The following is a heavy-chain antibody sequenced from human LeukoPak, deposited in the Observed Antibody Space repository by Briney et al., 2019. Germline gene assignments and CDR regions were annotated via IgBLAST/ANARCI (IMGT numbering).Heavy chain of an antibody. CDR3: ARESSSWPEYFDY. V-gene: IGHV4-30-4*02. Sequence: PSETLSLTCTVSGGSISSGDYYWSWIRQPPGKGLEWIGYIYYSGSTYYNPSLKSRVTISVDTSKNQFSLKLSSVTAADTAVYYCARESSSWPEYFDYWGQGTLVTVSS. CDR2: IYYSGST. J-gene: IGHJ4*02. CDR1: GGSISSGDYY. D-gene: IGHD6-13*01.